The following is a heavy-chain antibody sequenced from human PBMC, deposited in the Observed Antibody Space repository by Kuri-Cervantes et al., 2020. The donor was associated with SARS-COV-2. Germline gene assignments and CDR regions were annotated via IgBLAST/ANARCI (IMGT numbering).Heavy chain of an antibody. J-gene: IGHJ6*03. CDR3: AREKLAGYYYYYMDV. CDR1: GFTFSSYW. Sequence: GGSLRLSCAASGFTFSSYWMSWVRQAPGKGLEWVANIKQDGSEKYYVDSVKGRFTISRDNAKNSLYLQMNSLRAEDMAVYYCAREKLAGYYYYYMDVWGKGTTVTVSS. CDR2: IKQDGSEK. D-gene: IGHD1-1*01. V-gene: IGHV3-7*01.